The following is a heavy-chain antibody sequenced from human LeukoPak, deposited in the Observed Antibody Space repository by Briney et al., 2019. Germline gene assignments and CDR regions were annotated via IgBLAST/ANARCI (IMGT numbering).Heavy chain of an antibody. V-gene: IGHV3-66*01. CDR3: ARDSSSYYFDY. Sequence: GGSLRLSCAASGFTVTSNHMNWVRQAPGKGLEWVSIIYTGGTTHYADSLKDRFTISRDDSINTLYLQMNSLSAEDTPVYYCARDSSSYYFDYWGQGTLVTVSS. J-gene: IGHJ4*02. CDR1: GFTVTSNH. D-gene: IGHD6-6*01. CDR2: IYTGGTT.